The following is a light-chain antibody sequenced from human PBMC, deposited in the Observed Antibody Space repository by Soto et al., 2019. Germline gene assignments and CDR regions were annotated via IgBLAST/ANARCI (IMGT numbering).Light chain of an antibody. V-gene: IGKV3-20*01. Sequence: EIVLTLSPGTLSLSPGERATLSCRASESVTSDCLAWYRQRPGQAPRLLIYGASTRATGTPDRISGSGSGTDFTLTISRLEPEDFAVYFCQQCGSSRRTFGQGTRLEIK. J-gene: IGKJ1*01. CDR3: QQCGSSRRT. CDR1: ESVTSDC. CDR2: GAS.